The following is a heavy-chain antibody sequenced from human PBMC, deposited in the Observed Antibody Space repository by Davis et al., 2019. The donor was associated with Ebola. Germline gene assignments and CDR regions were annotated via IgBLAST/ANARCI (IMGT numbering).Heavy chain of an antibody. CDR3: AREGMAAAGTRFYYYYYGMDV. CDR2: ISSSSSTI. D-gene: IGHD6-13*01. CDR1: GFTFSSYS. Sequence: ESLKISCAASGFTFSSYSMTWVRQAPGKGLEWVSYISSSSSTIYYADSVKGRFTISRDNAKNSLYLQMNSLRDEDTSGYYCAREGMAAAGTRFYYYYYGMDVWGQGTTVTVSS. J-gene: IGHJ6*02. V-gene: IGHV3-48*02.